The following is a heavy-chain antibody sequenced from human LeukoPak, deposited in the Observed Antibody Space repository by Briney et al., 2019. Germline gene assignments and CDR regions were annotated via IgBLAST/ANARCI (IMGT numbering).Heavy chain of an antibody. CDR2: IYTSGST. V-gene: IGHV4-61*02. CDR1: GGSISSGSYY. D-gene: IGHD5-24*01. Sequence: SETLSLTCTVSGGSISSGSYYWSWIRQPAGKGLEWIGRIYTSGSTNYNPSLKSRVTISVDTSKNQFSLKLSSVTAADTAVYYCAREGRRDGYNGPLDAFDIWGQGTMVTVSS. J-gene: IGHJ3*02. CDR3: AREGRRDGYNGPLDAFDI.